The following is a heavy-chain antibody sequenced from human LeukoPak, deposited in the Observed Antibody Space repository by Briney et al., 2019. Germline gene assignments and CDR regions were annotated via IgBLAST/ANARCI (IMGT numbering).Heavy chain of an antibody. CDR2: INHSGST. CDR1: GGSFSGYY. D-gene: IGHD3-10*01. Sequence: SETLSLTCAVYGGSFSGYYWSWIRRPPGKGLEWIGEINHSGSTNYNPSLKSRVTISVDTSKNQFSLKLSSVTAADTAVYYCARRRWFGELSFAILDYWGQGTLVTVSS. V-gene: IGHV4-34*01. CDR3: ARRRWFGELSFAILDY. J-gene: IGHJ4*02.